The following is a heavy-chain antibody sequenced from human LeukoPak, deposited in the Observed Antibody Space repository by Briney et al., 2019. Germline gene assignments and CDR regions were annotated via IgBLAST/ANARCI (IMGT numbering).Heavy chain of an antibody. CDR1: GDSINGFY. D-gene: IGHD5-18*01. Sequence: SETLSLTCTVSGDSINGFYWNWIRQPPGKGLEWIGYIYYSGNTNYNPSLKSRVTMSVDTSTNQFSLKLSSVTAAGTAVYYCASSKTPWIQLWFFDIWGQGTMVTVSS. V-gene: IGHV4-59*01. CDR3: ASSKTPWIQLWFFDI. J-gene: IGHJ3*02. CDR2: IYYSGNT.